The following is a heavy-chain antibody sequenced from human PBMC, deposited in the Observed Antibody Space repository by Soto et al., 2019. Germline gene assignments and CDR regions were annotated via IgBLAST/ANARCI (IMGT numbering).Heavy chain of an antibody. J-gene: IGHJ5*02. CDR2: ISSSGSTI. Sequence: PGGSLRLSCAASGFTFSDYYMSWIRQAPGKGLEWVSYISSSGSTIYYADSVKGRFTISRDNAKNSLYLQMNSLRAEDTAVYYCARARGSKMYNWFDPWGQGTLVTVSS. V-gene: IGHV3-11*01. CDR1: GFTFSDYY. D-gene: IGHD1-26*01. CDR3: ARARGSKMYNWFDP.